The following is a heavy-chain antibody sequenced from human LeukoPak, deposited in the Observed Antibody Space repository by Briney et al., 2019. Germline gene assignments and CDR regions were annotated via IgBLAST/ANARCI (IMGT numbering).Heavy chain of an antibody. CDR2: ISYSGST. D-gene: IGHD6-19*01. CDR1: GDSISNYY. CDR3: ARVLHSSAWYRYYFDY. V-gene: IGHV4-59*12. J-gene: IGHJ4*02. Sequence: SETLSLTCTVSGDSISNYYWSWIRQPPGKGLEWIGYISYSGSTNYNPSLKSRVTISVDTSKNQFSLKLSSVTAADTAVYYCARVLHSSAWYRYYFDYWGQGTLVTVSS.